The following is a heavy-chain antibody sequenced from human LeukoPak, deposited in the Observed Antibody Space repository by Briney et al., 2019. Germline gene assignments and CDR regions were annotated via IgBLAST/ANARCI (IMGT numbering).Heavy chain of an antibody. CDR2: INHSGST. CDR3: ARGRNGWYHNFDY. Sequence: SETLSLTCAVYGGSFSGYYWSWIRQPPGKGLEWIGEINHSGSTNYNPSLKSRVTISVDTSKNQFSLKLSSVTAADTAVYYCARGRNGWYHNFDYWGQGTLVTVSS. J-gene: IGHJ4*02. CDR1: GGSFSGYY. D-gene: IGHD6-19*01. V-gene: IGHV4-34*01.